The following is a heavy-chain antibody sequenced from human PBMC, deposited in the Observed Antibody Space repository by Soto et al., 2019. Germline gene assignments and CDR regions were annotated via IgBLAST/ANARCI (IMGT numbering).Heavy chain of an antibody. Sequence: SETLSLTCAVSGGSISSYYWSWIRQPPGKGLEWIGYIYYSGSTNYNPSLKSRVTISVDRSKNQFSLKLSSVTAADTAVYYCARGHLRITMVRGVIGWFDPWGQGTLVTVSS. CDR2: IYYSGST. CDR3: ARGHLRITMVRGVIGWFDP. CDR1: GGSISSYY. V-gene: IGHV4-59*12. J-gene: IGHJ5*02. D-gene: IGHD3-10*01.